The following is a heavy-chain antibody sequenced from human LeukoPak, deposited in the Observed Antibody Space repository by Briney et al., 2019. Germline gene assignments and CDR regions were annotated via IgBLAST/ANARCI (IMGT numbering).Heavy chain of an antibody. V-gene: IGHV1/OR15-1*04. CDR3: ARDYSSGWYFPDAFDI. Sequence: ASVKVSYKASGYIFTDYYMHWVRQAPGQELGWMGRINPNSGGTNYAQKLQGRVTMTTDTSTSTAYMELRSLRSDDTAVYYCARDYSSGWYFPDAFDIWGQGTMVTVSS. CDR2: INPNSGGT. CDR1: GYIFTDYY. D-gene: IGHD6-19*01. J-gene: IGHJ3*02.